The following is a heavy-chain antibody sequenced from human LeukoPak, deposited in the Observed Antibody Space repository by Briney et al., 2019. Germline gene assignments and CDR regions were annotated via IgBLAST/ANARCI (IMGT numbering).Heavy chain of an antibody. Sequence: SQTLSPTCTVSGGSISSGGYYWSWIRQHPGKGLEWIGYIYYSGSTYYNPSLKSRVTISVDTSKNQFSLKLSSVTAADTAVYYCARKGYSYGTAIDYWGQGTLVTVSS. CDR3: ARKGYSYGTAIDY. CDR2: IYYSGST. D-gene: IGHD5-18*01. V-gene: IGHV4-31*03. CDR1: GGSISSGGYY. J-gene: IGHJ4*02.